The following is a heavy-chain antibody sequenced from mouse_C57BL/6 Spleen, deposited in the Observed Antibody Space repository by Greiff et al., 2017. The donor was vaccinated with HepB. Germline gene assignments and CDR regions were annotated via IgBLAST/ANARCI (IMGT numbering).Heavy chain of an antibody. J-gene: IGHJ3*01. CDR3: TRRSGNYGSSSAWFAY. V-gene: IGHV1-15*01. CDR2: IDPETGGT. CDR1: GYTFTDYD. Sequence: QVQLKESGAELVRPGASVTLSCKASGYTFTDYDMHWVKQTPVHGLEWIGAIDPETGGTAYNQKFKGKAILTADKSSSTAYMELSSLTSEDAAVYYCTRRSGNYGSSSAWFAYWGQGTLVTVSA. D-gene: IGHD1-1*01.